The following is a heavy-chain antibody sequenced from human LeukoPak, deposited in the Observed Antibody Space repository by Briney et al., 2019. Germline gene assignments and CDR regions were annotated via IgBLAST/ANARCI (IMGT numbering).Heavy chain of an antibody. CDR1: GGSIISSDYH. D-gene: IGHD3-22*01. J-gene: IGHJ4*02. V-gene: IGHV4-39*07. CDR3: AGLVGRYSSGLYYYYFDY. CDR2: MYLSGTT. Sequence: PSETLSLTCTVSGGSIISSDYHWGWVRQPPGKGLEWIGEMYLSGTTHSNPSVKSRVTISIDKSKNQFFLNLSSVTAADTAVYYCAGLVGRYSSGLYYYYFDYWGQGTLVTVSS.